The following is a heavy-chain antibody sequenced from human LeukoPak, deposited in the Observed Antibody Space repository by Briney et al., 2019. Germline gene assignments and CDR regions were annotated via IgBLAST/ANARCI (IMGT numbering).Heavy chain of an antibody. CDR2: IIPLSGTS. J-gene: IGHJ5*01. Sequence: SVNVSCMASVGTFSSFAFSWVRQAPGRGLEWMGGIIPLSGTSNYAQRFQGRVTITTDESTPTDAMALTSLRSEDTAVYYCARGLTIGTTILWFDSWGQGTLVTVSS. V-gene: IGHV1-69*05. CDR1: VGTFSSFA. CDR3: ARGLTIGTTILWFDS. D-gene: IGHD1-1*01.